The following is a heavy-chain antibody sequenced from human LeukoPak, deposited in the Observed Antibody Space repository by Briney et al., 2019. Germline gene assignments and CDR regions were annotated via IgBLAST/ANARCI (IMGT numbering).Heavy chain of an antibody. J-gene: IGHJ3*02. CDR1: GFTFSSYW. Sequence: GGSLRLSCAASGFTFSSYWMSWVRQAPGKGLEWVSAISGSGGSTYYADSVKGRFTISRDNSKNTLYLQMNSLRAEDTAVYYCATARRDRYYDSSGYLDAFDIWGQGTMVTVSS. D-gene: IGHD3-22*01. CDR2: ISGSGGST. CDR3: ATARRDRYYDSSGYLDAFDI. V-gene: IGHV3-23*01.